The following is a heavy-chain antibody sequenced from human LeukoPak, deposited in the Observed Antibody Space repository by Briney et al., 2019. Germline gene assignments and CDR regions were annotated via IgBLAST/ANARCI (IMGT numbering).Heavy chain of an antibody. CDR1: GFTFSSYA. J-gene: IGHJ4*02. V-gene: IGHV3-23*01. CDR3: ARGGGEVGATTDY. D-gene: IGHD1-26*01. CDR2: ISGSGGST. Sequence: GGSLRLSCAASGFTFSSYAMSWVRQAPGKGLEWVSAISGSGGSTYYADSVKGRFTISRHNSKNTLYLQMNSLRAEDTAVYYCARGGGEVGATTDYWGQGTLVTVSS.